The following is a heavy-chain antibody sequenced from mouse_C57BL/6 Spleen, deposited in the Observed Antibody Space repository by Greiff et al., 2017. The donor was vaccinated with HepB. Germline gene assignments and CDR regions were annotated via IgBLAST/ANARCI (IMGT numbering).Heavy chain of an antibody. CDR1: GYTFTSYW. CDR3: ARARGTWYCVV. Sequence: VQLQQSGAELVKPGASVKLSCKASGYTFTSYWMHWVKQRPGQGLEWIGMIHPNSGSTNYNEKFKSKATLTVDKSSSTAYMQLSSLTSEDSAVCYCARARGTWYCVVWGTGTTVSVSA. D-gene: IGHD3-3*01. CDR2: IHPNSGST. J-gene: IGHJ1*03. V-gene: IGHV1-64*01.